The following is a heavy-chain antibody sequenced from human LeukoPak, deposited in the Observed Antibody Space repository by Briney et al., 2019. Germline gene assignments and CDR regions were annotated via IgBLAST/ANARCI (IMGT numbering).Heavy chain of an antibody. J-gene: IGHJ4*02. CDR3: ARDSRTGYYYFDY. CDR1: GGSISSYY. CDR2: IYYSGST. Sequence: PSETLSLTCTVSGGSISSYYWSWIRQPPGKGLKWIGYIYYSGSTNYNPSLKSRVTISVDTSKNQFSLKLSSVTAADTAVYYCARDSRTGYYYFDYWGQGTLVTVSS. D-gene: IGHD3-9*01. V-gene: IGHV4-59*01.